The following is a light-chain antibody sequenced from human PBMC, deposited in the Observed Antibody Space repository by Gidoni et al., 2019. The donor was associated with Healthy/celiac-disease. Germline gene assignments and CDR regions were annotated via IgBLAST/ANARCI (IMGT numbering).Light chain of an antibody. Sequence: DIVMTQSPDSLAVYPGERATINCKSSQSVLYSSNNKNYLAWYQQKPGQPPKLLIYWASTRESGVPDRFSGSGSGTDFTLTISSLQAEDVAVYYCQQYYSTPFTFGPGTKVDIK. J-gene: IGKJ3*01. CDR1: QSVLYSSNNKNY. CDR3: QQYYSTPFT. CDR2: WAS. V-gene: IGKV4-1*01.